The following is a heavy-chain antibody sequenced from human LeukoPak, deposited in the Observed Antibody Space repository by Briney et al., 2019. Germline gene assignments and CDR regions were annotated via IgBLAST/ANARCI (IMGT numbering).Heavy chain of an antibody. D-gene: IGHD3-3*01. J-gene: IGHJ4*02. CDR2: IYHSGST. Sequence: SETLSLTCTVSGYSISSGYYWGWIRQPPGKGLEWIGSIYHSGSTYYNPSLKSRVTISVDTSKNQFSLKLSSVTAADTAVYYCARTFGGDFWSGYYEYYFDYWGQGTLVTVSS. CDR1: GYSISSGYY. V-gene: IGHV4-38-2*02. CDR3: ARTFGGDFWSGYYEYYFDY.